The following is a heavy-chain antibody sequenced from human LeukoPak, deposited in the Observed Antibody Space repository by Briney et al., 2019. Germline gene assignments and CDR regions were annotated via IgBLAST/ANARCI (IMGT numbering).Heavy chain of an antibody. Sequence: SETLSLTCTVSGGSISTYYWSWIRKPPGTGPEWIGYIHYSGSTNYNPSLKSRVAISVDTSKNQFSLKLSFVTAADTAVYYCARLIGGVGYFDLWGRGTLVTVSS. CDR2: IHYSGST. CDR3: ARLIGGVGYFDL. V-gene: IGHV4-59*08. J-gene: IGHJ2*01. CDR1: GGSISTYY.